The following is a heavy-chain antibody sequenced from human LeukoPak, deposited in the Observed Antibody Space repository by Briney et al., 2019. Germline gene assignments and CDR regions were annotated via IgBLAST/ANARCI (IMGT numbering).Heavy chain of an antibody. CDR1: GASTSSSTYS. Sequence: SETLSLTCTASGASTSSSTYSWAWIRQPPGKGLEWIGSIYYSGSTYYNPSLKSRVTISVDTSKNQFSLNLSSVTAADTAVYYCARRMNYYDSSGSGTWFDPWGQGSLVTVSS. CDR2: IYYSGST. D-gene: IGHD3-22*01. CDR3: ARRMNYYDSSGSGTWFDP. J-gene: IGHJ5*02. V-gene: IGHV4-39*01.